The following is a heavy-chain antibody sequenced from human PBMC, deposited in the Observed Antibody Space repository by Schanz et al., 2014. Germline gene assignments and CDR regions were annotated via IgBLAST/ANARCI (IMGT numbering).Heavy chain of an antibody. D-gene: IGHD5-18*01. CDR2: IHYDGTYK. Sequence: QVHLVESGGGVVQPGGSLRLSCAASGFIFRTYGMHWVRQAPGKGLEWVAFIHYDGTYKYYADSVKGRFTISRDNSENTLYLQMISLRAEDTAVYYCAKLDGYAYGSMGQEYFDYGGQGTLVAVSS. V-gene: IGHV3-30*02. CDR3: AKLDGYAYGSMGQEYFDY. J-gene: IGHJ4*02. CDR1: GFIFRTYG.